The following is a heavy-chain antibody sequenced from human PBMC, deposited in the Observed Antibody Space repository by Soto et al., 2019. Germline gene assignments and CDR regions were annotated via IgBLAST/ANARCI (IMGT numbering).Heavy chain of an antibody. Sequence: EEQLLESGGGVVQRGGSLSLSCAASGFIFSNYAMTWVRQAPGKGLEWVSRISGRGGSTYYADSVKGRLTMSRDNSKNTLYLQMNSLSAEDTAIYYCARRAGGAVVWYYDLWGRGTLVTV. CDR3: ARRAGGAVVWYYDL. J-gene: IGHJ2*01. D-gene: IGHD2-21*01. V-gene: IGHV3-23*01. CDR2: ISGRGGST. CDR1: GFIFSNYA.